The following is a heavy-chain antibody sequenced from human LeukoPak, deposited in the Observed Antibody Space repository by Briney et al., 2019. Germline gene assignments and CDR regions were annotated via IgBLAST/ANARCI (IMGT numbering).Heavy chain of an antibody. V-gene: IGHV4-39*07. Sequence: SETLSLTCTVSGYSISSSSYYWGWIRQPPGKGLEWIGSIYYSGSTYYNPSLKSRVTISVDTSKNQFSLKLSSVTAADTAVYYCASPRPGFRNYFDYWGQGTLVTVSS. CDR1: GYSISSSSYY. D-gene: IGHD3-10*01. CDR3: ASPRPGFRNYFDY. CDR2: IYYSGST. J-gene: IGHJ4*02.